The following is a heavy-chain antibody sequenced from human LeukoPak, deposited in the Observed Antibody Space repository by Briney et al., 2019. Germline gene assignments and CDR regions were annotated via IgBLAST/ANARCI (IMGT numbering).Heavy chain of an antibody. Sequence: PSETLSLTCSVSGGSINSHYWSWIRQPPGKRLEWIGYIFNTGNTNYKRSLASRVTMSVDTSRAQFFLRLSPVTAADTAIYYCASRPADTTWYGVFDYWSQGTLVTVSS. CDR3: ASRPADTTWYGVFDY. J-gene: IGHJ4*02. V-gene: IGHV4-59*11. CDR2: IFNTGNT. CDR1: GGSINSHY. D-gene: IGHD3-10*01.